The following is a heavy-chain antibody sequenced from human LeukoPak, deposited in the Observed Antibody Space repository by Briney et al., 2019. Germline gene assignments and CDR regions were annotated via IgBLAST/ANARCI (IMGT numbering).Heavy chain of an antibody. V-gene: IGHV3-53*01. CDR3: TRHRVISTRDFEY. CDR1: GFTFSDYY. J-gene: IGHJ4*02. D-gene: IGHD2-21*01. Sequence: GGSLRLSCAASGFTFSDYYMSWIRQAPGKGLEWVSVIYSGGSIYYADSVKGRFTISRDNSKNTLYLQMNSLRAEDTAVYYCTRHRVISTRDFEYWGQGTLVTVSS. CDR2: IYSGGSI.